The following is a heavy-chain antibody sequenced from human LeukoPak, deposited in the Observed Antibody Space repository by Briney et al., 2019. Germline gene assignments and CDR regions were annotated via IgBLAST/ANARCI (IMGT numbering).Heavy chain of an antibody. V-gene: IGHV1-69*04. CDR3: ARAPSGYEDY. J-gene: IGHJ4*02. CDR1: GGTFSSYA. Sequence: SVKVSCKASGGTFSSYAISWVRQAPGQGLEWMGRIIPILGIANYAQKFQGRVTITADKSTSTAYMELSSLRSEDAAVYYCARAPSGYEDYWGQGTLVTVSS. D-gene: IGHD5-12*01. CDR2: IIPILGIA.